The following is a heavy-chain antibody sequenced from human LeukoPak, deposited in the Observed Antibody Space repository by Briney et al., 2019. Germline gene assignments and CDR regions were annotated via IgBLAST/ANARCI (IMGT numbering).Heavy chain of an antibody. CDR3: ARGGKAYYYDSSGYGAFDI. CDR2: INPSGGST. D-gene: IGHD3-22*01. J-gene: IGHJ3*02. CDR1: GYTFTSYY. V-gene: IGHV1-46*03. Sequence: ASVKVSCKASGYTFTSYYMHWVRQAPGQGLEWMGIINPSGGSTSYAQKFQGRVTMTRDTSTSTVYMELSSLRSEGTAVYYCARGGKAYYYDSSGYGAFDIWGQGTMVTVSS.